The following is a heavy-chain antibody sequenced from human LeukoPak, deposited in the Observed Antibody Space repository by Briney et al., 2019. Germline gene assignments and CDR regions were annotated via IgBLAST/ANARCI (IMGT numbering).Heavy chain of an antibody. D-gene: IGHD2-2*01. CDR2: IRYDGSNK. Sequence: PGGSLRLSCAASGFTFSSYGMHWVRQAPGKGLEWVAFIRYDGSNKYYADSVKGRFTIPRDNSKNTLYLQMNSLRAEDTAVYYCAKDRVPAAIHGVDPWGQGTLVTVSS. V-gene: IGHV3-30*02. CDR1: GFTFSSYG. J-gene: IGHJ5*02. CDR3: AKDRVPAAIHGVDP.